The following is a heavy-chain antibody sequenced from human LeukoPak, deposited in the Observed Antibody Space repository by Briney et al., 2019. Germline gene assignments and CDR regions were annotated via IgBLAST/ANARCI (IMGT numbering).Heavy chain of an antibody. CDR3: ATAPYDSIGVFDY. Sequence: TGGSLRLSCAASGFTFDDYAMHWVRHAPGKGLECVSLISWDGDSTYYSDSVKGRFTISRDNNKNSLYLQMNSLRTEDTALYYCATAPYDSIGVFDYWGQGTLVTVSS. V-gene: IGHV3-43D*03. D-gene: IGHD3-22*01. CDR1: GFTFDDYA. CDR2: ISWDGDST. J-gene: IGHJ4*02.